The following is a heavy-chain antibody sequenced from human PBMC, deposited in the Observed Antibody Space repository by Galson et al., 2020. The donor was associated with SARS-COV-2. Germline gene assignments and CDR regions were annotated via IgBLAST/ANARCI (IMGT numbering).Heavy chain of an antibody. CDR3: VRTLPWEPLFDA. J-gene: IGHJ5*02. CDR1: GFSFSDHY. D-gene: IGHD1-26*01. CDR2: SRNKVNNYST. Sequence: QLGESLKISCAASGFSFSDHYMDWVRQAPGKGLEWVGRSRNKVNNYSTEYATSVKGRFSISRDDSTNSLNLQMNSLETEDTAVYYCVRTLPWEPLFDAWGQGTPVTVSS. V-gene: IGHV3-72*01.